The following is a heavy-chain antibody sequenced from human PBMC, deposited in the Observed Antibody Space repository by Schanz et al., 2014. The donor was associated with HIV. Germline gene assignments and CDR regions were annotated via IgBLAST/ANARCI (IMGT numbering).Heavy chain of an antibody. D-gene: IGHD4-17*01. CDR3: AKDPTYGDYGGDAFDI. CDR1: GFTFSSHG. CDR2: ISYDGSNK. J-gene: IGHJ3*02. Sequence: VQLVESGGGVVQPGRSLRLSCAASGFTFSSHGMHWVRQAPGKGLEWVAVISYDGSNKYYADSVKGRFTISRDNSKNTLYLQMNSLRAEDTAVYYCAKDPTYGDYGGDAFDIWGQGTMVTVSS. V-gene: IGHV3-30*18.